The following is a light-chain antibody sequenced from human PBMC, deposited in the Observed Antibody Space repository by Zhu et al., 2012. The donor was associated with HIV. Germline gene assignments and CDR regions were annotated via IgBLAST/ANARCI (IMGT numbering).Light chain of an antibody. CDR1: QDISTH. CDR3: QQLNHYPPAST. CDR2: DAS. Sequence: DIQLTQSPSFLSASVGDRVTITCRASQDISTHLTWYQQKPGKAPKLLIDDASTLQSGVPPRFSGSGSGTEFTLTISSLEPEDFATYYCQQLNHYPPASTFGPRDQRGCQT. J-gene: IGKJ3*01. V-gene: IGKV1-9*01.